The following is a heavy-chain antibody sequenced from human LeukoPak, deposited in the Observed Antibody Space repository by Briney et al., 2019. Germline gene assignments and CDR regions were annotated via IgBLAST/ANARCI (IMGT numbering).Heavy chain of an antibody. CDR3: ARTNYYDSSGSQGPGTFYYGLDV. Sequence: GASVKVSCKASGGTVSSYGITWVRQAPGQGLEWMGRVIPILDISNYAQMFQDRVTITADKSTSTAYMELSSLRSEDTAVYFCARTNYYDSSGSQGPGTFYYGLDVWGQGTTVTVSS. J-gene: IGHJ6*02. D-gene: IGHD3-22*01. V-gene: IGHV1-69*04. CDR1: GGTVSSYG. CDR2: VIPILDIS.